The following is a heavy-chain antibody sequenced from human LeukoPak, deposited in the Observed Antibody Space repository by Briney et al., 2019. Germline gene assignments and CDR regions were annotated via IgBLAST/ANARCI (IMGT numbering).Heavy chain of an antibody. J-gene: IGHJ4*02. D-gene: IGHD3-3*01. CDR2: IYYTGSP. V-gene: IGHV4-59*01. CDR1: GGSISTYY. Sequence: PSETLSLTCTVSGGSISTYYWSWIRQPPGKGLEWIGHIYYTGSPNYSPSLKSRVTIPVDMSKNQFSLRLSSVTAADTAVYYCARDFLGLSGVNDYWGQGTLVTVSS. CDR3: ARDFLGLSGVNDY.